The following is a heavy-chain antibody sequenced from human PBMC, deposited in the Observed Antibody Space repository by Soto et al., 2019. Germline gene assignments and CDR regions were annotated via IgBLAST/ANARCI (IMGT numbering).Heavy chain of an antibody. CDR1: GFTFSNSG. Sequence: GGSLRLSCVASGFTFSNSGMHWVRQAPGKGLEWVAVISYDGSNKYYADSVKGRFTISRDNSKNTLYLQVDSLRVEDTAVYYCARKGVTGTQGIPWFDPRGQGTLVTVSS. V-gene: IGHV3-30*03. J-gene: IGHJ5*02. CDR2: ISYDGSNK. D-gene: IGHD1-20*01. CDR3: ARKGVTGTQGIPWFDP.